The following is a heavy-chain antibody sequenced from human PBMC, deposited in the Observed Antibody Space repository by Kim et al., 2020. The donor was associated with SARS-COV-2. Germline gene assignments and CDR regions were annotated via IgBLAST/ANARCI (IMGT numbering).Heavy chain of an antibody. Sequence: SETLSLTCTVSGGSISSYYWSWIRQPAGKGLEWIGRIYTSGSTNYNPSLKSRVTMSVDTSKNQFSLKLSSVTAADTAVYYCARGSDVVVPAAPGREPYSSSWYDGHPFLKYYYYYYMDVWGKGTTVTVSS. V-gene: IGHV4-4*07. CDR3: ARGSDVVVPAAPGREPYSSSWYDGHPFLKYYYYYYMDV. CDR1: GGSISSYY. J-gene: IGHJ6*03. CDR2: IYTSGST. D-gene: IGHD2-2*01.